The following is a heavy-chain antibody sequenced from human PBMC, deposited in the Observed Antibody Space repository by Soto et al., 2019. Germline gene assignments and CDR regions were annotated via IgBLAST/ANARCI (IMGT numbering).Heavy chain of an antibody. CDR2: ISGYSDNT. D-gene: IGHD3-22*01. Sequence: ASVKVSCKASGYTFTSYGTSWVRQAPGQGLEWMGWISGYSDNTNYAQTLQGRVTMTTDTSTSTAYMELRSLSSDDTAVYYCARGMGYYDSSDYYDYWGQGTLVTVSS. CDR1: GYTFTSYG. CDR3: ARGMGYYDSSDYYDY. J-gene: IGHJ4*02. V-gene: IGHV1-18*01.